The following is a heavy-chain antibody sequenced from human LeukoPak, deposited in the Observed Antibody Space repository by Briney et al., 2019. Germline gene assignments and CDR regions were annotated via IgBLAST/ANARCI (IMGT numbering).Heavy chain of an antibody. J-gene: IGHJ5*02. CDR1: GFIFSSYT. Sequence: GGSLRLSCAASGFIFSSYTMNWVRQAPGKGLEWVSSISSSSTYIYYADSVKGRFTISRANAQDSLYLQMTSLRDDDTAVYYCARDHFDTSGSSWGQGTLVTVSS. CDR2: ISSSSTYI. V-gene: IGHV3-21*01. D-gene: IGHD3-22*01. CDR3: ARDHFDTSGSS.